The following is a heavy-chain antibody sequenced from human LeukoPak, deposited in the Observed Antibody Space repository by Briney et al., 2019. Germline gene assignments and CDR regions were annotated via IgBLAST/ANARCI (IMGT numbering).Heavy chain of an antibody. D-gene: IGHD1-26*01. CDR3: ARAGGRYGYYFDF. V-gene: IGHV3-64*01. CDR1: GFTFSSYA. J-gene: IGHJ4*02. Sequence: GGSLRLSCAASGFTFSSYAMHWVRQAPGKGLEYVSAISSNGGSTYYANSVKGRFTISRYNSTNTLYLQMGSLRAEDMAVYYCARAGGRYGYYFDFWGQGTLVTVSS. CDR2: ISSNGGST.